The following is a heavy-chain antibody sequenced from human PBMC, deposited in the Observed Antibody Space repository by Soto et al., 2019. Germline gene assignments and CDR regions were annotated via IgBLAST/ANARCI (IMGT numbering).Heavy chain of an antibody. CDR3: ARGENSSCRKGYAFDI. CDR2: IIPILGTA. CDR1: GGTFSSYA. Sequence: QVQLVQSGAEVKKPGSSVKVSCKASGGTFSSYAISWVRQAPGQGLEWMGGIIPILGTANYAQKFQGRVTITAAASTSTAYRELGSLRSEDTAVYYCARGENSSCRKGYAFDIWGQGTMVTVSS. V-gene: IGHV1-69*11. D-gene: IGHD6-6*01. J-gene: IGHJ3*02.